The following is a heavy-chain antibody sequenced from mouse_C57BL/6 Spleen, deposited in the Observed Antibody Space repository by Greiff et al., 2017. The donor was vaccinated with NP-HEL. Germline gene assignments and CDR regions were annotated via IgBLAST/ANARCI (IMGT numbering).Heavy chain of an antibody. D-gene: IGHD2-2*01. V-gene: IGHV1-81*01. CDR3: ARATMVTSYAMDY. Sequence: VQLQQSGAELARPGASVKLSCKASGYTFTSYGISRVKQRTGQGLEWIGEVYPRSGNTYYNEKVKGKATLTAAKSSSTAYMGLRSLTSEDSAVYFCARATMVTSYAMDYWGPGTSVTVSS. CDR1: GYTFTSYG. J-gene: IGHJ4*01. CDR2: VYPRSGNT.